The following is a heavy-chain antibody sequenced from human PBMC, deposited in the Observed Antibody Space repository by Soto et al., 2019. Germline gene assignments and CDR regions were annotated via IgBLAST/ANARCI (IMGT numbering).Heavy chain of an antibody. CDR2: IKQDGSEK. V-gene: IGHV3-7*01. CDR1: GFTFSSYW. CDR3: ARDPDYDILTGYYLDY. J-gene: IGHJ4*02. Sequence: GGSLRLSCAASGFTFSSYWMSWVRQAPGKGLEWVANIKQDGSEKYYVDSVKGRFTISRDNAKNSLYLQMNSLRAEDTAVYYCARDPDYDILTGYYLDYWGQGTLVTVSS. D-gene: IGHD3-9*01.